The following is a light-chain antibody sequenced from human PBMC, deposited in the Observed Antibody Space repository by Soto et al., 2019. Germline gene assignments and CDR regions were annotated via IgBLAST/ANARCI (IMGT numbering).Light chain of an antibody. J-gene: IGKJ1*01. CDR1: QSLLHSNGFNY. V-gene: IGKV2-28*01. CDR3: MQPLQSWT. CDR2: LGS. Sequence: MTQSPLSLPVTPGEPASISCRSSQSLLHSNGFNYLDWYLQKPGQSPQLLIYLGSTRASGVPDRFSGSGSGTDFTLKISRVEAEDVGVYYCMQPLQSWTFGQGTKVDIK.